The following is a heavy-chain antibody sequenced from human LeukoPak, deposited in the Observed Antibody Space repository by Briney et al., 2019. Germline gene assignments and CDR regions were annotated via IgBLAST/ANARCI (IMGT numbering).Heavy chain of an antibody. CDR1: GFTFSNAW. D-gene: IGHD3-10*01. Sequence: PGGSLRLSCAASGFTFSNAWMSWVRQAPGKGLEWVGRIKSKTDGGTTDYAAPVKGRFTISRDDSKNTLYLQMNSLKTEDTAVYYCTTERPVLLWFGEPLFWFDPWGQGTLVTVSS. V-gene: IGHV3-15*01. J-gene: IGHJ5*02. CDR2: IKSKTDGGTT. CDR3: TTERPVLLWFGEPLFWFDP.